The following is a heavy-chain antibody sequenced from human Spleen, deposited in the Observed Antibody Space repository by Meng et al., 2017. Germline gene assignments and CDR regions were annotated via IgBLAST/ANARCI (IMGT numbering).Heavy chain of an antibody. CDR2: IYQSGST. D-gene: IGHD2-2*01. V-gene: IGHV4-38-2*02. CDR3: ARERTLNYFDY. J-gene: IGHJ4*02. Sequence: GSLRLSCAVSGYSITGSYNWGWIRQSPGKGLEWIGSIYQSGSTYYNPSLKSRVTISVDKSKNQFSLKFNSVTAADTAVYYCARERTLNYFDYWGQGTLVTVSS. CDR1: GYSITGSYN.